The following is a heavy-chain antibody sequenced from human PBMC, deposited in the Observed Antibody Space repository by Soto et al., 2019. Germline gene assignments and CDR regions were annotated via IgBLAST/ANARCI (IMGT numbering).Heavy chain of an antibody. J-gene: IGHJ6*02. CDR2: IYPGDSDT. Sequence: WIRQMPGKGLEWMGIIYPGDSDTRYSPSFQGQVTISADKSISTAYLQWSSLKASDTAMYYCARHCSGGSCYYYYGMDVWGQGTTVTVSS. CDR3: ARHCSGGSCYYYYGMDV. V-gene: IGHV5-51*01. D-gene: IGHD2-15*01.